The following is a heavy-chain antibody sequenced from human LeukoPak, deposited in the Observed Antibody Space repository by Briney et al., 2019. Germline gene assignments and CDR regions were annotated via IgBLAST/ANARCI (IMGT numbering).Heavy chain of an antibody. J-gene: IGHJ4*02. CDR1: GYTFTSYD. CDR3: ARGIDGYNNPPLGY. CDR2: MNPNSGNT. V-gene: IGHV1-8*01. D-gene: IGHD4-4*01. Sequence: ASVKVSCKASGYTFTSYDINWVRQATGQGLEWMGWMNPNSGNTGYAQKFQGRVTMTRNTYISTAYMELSSLRSEDTAMYYCARGIDGYNNPPLGYWGQGTLVTVSS.